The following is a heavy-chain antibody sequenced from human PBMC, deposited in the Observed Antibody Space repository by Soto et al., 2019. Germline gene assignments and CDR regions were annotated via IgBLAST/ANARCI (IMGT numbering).Heavy chain of an antibody. D-gene: IGHD3-10*01. J-gene: IGHJ4*02. CDR2: IYYSGYT. Sequence: SETLSLTCTVSGGSISSTYYYWGWIRQPPGKGLEWIGNIYYSGYTSYSPSLKSRVTISVDTSKNQFSLKLNSVTAADTAVYYCARLWFGDIYFGYWGQGTLVTVSS. CDR1: GGSISSTYYY. CDR3: ARLWFGDIYFGY. V-gene: IGHV4-39*01.